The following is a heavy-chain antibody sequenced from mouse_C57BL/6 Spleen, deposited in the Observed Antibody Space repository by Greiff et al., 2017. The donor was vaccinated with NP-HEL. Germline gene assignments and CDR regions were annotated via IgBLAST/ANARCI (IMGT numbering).Heavy chain of an antibody. V-gene: IGHV6-3*01. D-gene: IGHD3-2*02. CDR3: TETAQATGAY. Sequence: EVMLVESGGGLVQPGGSMKLSCVASGFTFSNYWMNWVRQSPEKGLEWVAQIRLKSDNYATHYAESVKGRFTISRDDSKSSVYLQMNNLRAEDTGIYYCTETAQATGAYWGQGTLVTVSA. J-gene: IGHJ3*01. CDR1: GFTFSNYW. CDR2: IRLKSDNYAT.